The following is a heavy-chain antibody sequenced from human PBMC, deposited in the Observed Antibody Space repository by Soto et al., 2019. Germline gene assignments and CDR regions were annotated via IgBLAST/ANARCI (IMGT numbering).Heavy chain of an antibody. CDR2: IYYSGST. Sequence: SETLSLTCTVSGGSISSGGYYWSWIRQHPGKGLEWIGYIYYSGSTYYNPSLKSRVTISVDTSKNQFSLKLSSVTAADTAVYYCAGLRKYYFDYWGQGTLVTVSS. CDR3: AGLRKYYFDY. CDR1: GGSISSGGYY. V-gene: IGHV4-31*03. J-gene: IGHJ4*02.